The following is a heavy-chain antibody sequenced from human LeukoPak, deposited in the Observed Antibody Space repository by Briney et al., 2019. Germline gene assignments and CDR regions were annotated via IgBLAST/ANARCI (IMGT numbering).Heavy chain of an antibody. CDR1: GYTFTSYG. Sequence: ASVKVSCKASGYTFTSYGISWVRQAPGQGLEWMGWISAYNGNTNYAQKLQGRVTMTTDTSTSTAYMGLRSLRSDDTAVYYCARDIVVVPAANHYYYGVDVWGQGTTVTVSS. D-gene: IGHD2-2*01. J-gene: IGHJ6*02. V-gene: IGHV1-18*01. CDR3: ARDIVVVPAANHYYYGVDV. CDR2: ISAYNGNT.